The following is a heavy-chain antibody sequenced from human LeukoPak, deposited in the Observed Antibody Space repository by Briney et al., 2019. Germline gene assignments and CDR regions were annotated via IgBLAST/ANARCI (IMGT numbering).Heavy chain of an antibody. D-gene: IGHD6-19*01. J-gene: IGHJ3*02. CDR1: GFTVSSNY. CDR3: ARAGFDAFDI. Sequence: PGGSLRLSCAASGFTVSSNYMSWVRQAPGKGLEWVAVIWYDGSNKYYADSVKGRFTISRDNSKNTLYLQMNSLRAEDTAVYYCARAGFDAFDIWGQGTMVTVSS. V-gene: IGHV3-33*08. CDR2: IWYDGSNK.